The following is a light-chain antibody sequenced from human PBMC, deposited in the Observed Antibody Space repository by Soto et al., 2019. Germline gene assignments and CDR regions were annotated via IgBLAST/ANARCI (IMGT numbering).Light chain of an antibody. CDR3: SSYTSSSTYV. CDR1: SSDVGGYSY. CDR2: DVS. J-gene: IGLJ1*01. V-gene: IGLV2-14*03. Sequence: QSVLTQPASVSGSPGQSITISCSGTSSDVGGYSYVSWYQHHPGKAPKLMIYDVSNRPSGVSNRFSGSKSGNTASLTLSGLQAEDEADYYCSSYTSSSTYVFGTGTKVNVL.